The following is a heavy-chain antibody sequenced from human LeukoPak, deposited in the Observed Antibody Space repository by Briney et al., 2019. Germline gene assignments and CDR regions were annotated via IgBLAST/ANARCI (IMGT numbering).Heavy chain of an antibody. Sequence: GGSLRLSCAASGFTFSTYAMYWVRQAPGKGLEWVAGISYDGRSKEYVDSVKGRFTISRDNSKNTLYLQMNSLRAEDTAVYYCAKDRGYSHGFDYWGQGTQLTVSS. J-gene: IGHJ4*02. CDR1: GFTFSTYA. CDR3: AKDRGYSHGFDY. CDR2: ISYDGRSK. D-gene: IGHD5-18*01. V-gene: IGHV3-30*04.